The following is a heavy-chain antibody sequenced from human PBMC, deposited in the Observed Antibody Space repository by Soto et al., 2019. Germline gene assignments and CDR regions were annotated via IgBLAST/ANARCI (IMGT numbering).Heavy chain of an antibody. J-gene: IGHJ6*03. Sequence: PSETLSLTCAVYGVSFSGYYWSWIRQPPGKGLEWIGEINHSGSTNYNPSLKSRVTISVDTSKNQFSLKLSSVTAADTAVYYCARGGVYCSGGSCYKMDVWGKGTTVTVSS. CDR3: ARGGVYCSGGSCYKMDV. V-gene: IGHV4-34*01. CDR2: INHSGST. D-gene: IGHD2-15*01. CDR1: GVSFSGYY.